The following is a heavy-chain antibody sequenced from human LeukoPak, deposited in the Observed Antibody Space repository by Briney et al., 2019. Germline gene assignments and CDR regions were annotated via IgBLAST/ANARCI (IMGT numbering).Heavy chain of an antibody. V-gene: IGHV3-33*01. D-gene: IGHD4-23*01. J-gene: IGHJ3*02. Sequence: GRSLRLSCAASGFTFSSYGMHWVRQAPGKGLEWVAVIWYDGSNKYYADSVKGRFTISRDNSKNTLYLQMNSLRAEDTAVYYCARDRAVVTPVAFDIWGQGTMVTVSS. CDR2: IWYDGSNK. CDR3: ARDRAVVTPVAFDI. CDR1: GFTFSSYG.